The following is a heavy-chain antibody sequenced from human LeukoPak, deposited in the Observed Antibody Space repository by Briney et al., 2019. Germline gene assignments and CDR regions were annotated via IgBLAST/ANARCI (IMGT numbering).Heavy chain of an antibody. J-gene: IGHJ5*02. D-gene: IGHD4-11*01. Sequence: SETLSLTCTVSGGSISSYYWRWIRQPPGKGLEWIGYIYTSGSTNYNPSLKSRVAISVDTSKTQFSLKLSSVTAADTAVYYCARHDYSNYGSWWFDPWGQGTLVTVSS. V-gene: IGHV4-4*09. CDR2: IYTSGST. CDR3: ARHDYSNYGSWWFDP. CDR1: GGSISSYY.